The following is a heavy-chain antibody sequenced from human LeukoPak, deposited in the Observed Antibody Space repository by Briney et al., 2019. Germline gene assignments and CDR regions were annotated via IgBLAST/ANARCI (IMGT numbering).Heavy chain of an antibody. D-gene: IGHD4-11*01. CDR3: AREDHSNYNY. J-gene: IGHJ4*02. V-gene: IGHV3-7*01. CDR2: IKQDGGEK. CDR1: GFNFRTYS. Sequence: GGSLRLSCATSGFNFRTYSFSWVRQAPGKGLEWVANIKQDGGEKFYVDSVKGRFTISRDNAKNSLYLQMNSLRAEDTAVYYCAREDHSNYNYWGQGTLVTVSS.